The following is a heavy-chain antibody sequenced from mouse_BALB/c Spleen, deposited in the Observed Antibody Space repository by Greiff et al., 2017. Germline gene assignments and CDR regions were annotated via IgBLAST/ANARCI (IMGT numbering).Heavy chain of an antibody. V-gene: IGHV3-8*02. CDR1: GDSITSGY. J-gene: IGHJ2*01. Sequence: EVKLMESGPSLVKPSQTLSLTCSVTGDSITSGYWNWIRKFPGNKLEYMGYISYSGSTYYNPSLKSRISITRDTSKNQYYLQLNSVTTEDTATYYCARRKFPPLYDGYYYFDYWGQGTTLTVSS. CDR2: ISYSGST. D-gene: IGHD2-3*01. CDR3: ARRKFPPLYDGYYYFDY.